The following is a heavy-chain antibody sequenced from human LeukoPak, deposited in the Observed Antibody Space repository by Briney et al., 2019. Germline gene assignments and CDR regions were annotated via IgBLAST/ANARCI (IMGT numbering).Heavy chain of an antibody. CDR2: ISSTSTFI. D-gene: IGHD3-22*01. CDR1: GFTFSRYS. J-gene: IGHJ6*03. CDR3: ARDNFDSSDYPQTYYYYYMDV. Sequence: GGSLRLSCAASGFTFSRYSMNWVRQAPGKGLEWVASISSTSTFIYSADSVKGRFTISRDTAKNSLLLQMNSLRAEDTAIYYCARDNFDSSDYPQTYYYYYMDVWGKGTTVTVSS. V-gene: IGHV3-21*01.